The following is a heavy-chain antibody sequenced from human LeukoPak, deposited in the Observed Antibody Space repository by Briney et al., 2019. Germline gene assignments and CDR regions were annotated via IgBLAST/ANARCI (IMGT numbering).Heavy chain of an antibody. CDR1: GFTFGSYA. Sequence: GGSLRLSCAASGFTFGSYAMSWVRQAPGKGLVWVSRINSDGSSTSYADSVKGRFTISRDNAKNTLYLQMHSLRAEDTAAYYCAKAGSIRFDYWGQGTLVTVSS. V-gene: IGHV3-74*01. CDR3: AKAGSIRFDY. J-gene: IGHJ4*02. D-gene: IGHD1-26*01. CDR2: INSDGSST.